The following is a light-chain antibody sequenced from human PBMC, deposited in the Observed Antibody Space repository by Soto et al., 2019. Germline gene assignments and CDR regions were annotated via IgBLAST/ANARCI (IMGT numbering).Light chain of an antibody. Sequence: QSVLTQPASVSGSPGQSITISCTGTSSDVGNYNLVSWYQQYPGKAPKLMIYEGGKRPSGVSNRFSGSKSGNTASLTISGLQAEDEADYYCCSFALRSTLIFGGGTKLTV. CDR3: CSFALRSTLI. V-gene: IGLV2-23*01. CDR2: EGG. J-gene: IGLJ2*01. CDR1: SSDVGNYNL.